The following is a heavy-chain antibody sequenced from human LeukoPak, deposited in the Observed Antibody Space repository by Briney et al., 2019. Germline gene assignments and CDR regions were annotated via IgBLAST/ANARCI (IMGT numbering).Heavy chain of an antibody. Sequence: PGGSLRLSCAASGSTFSNFNMNWVRQAPGKGLEWVSCISSSGYSIYYADSVKGRFTISRDNSKNTLYLQMNSLRAEDTAVYYCARDGKDSSGYYFGDSWGQGTLVTVSS. D-gene: IGHD3-22*01. V-gene: IGHV3-21*01. CDR2: ISSSGYSI. J-gene: IGHJ4*02. CDR1: GSTFSNFN. CDR3: ARDGKDSSGYYFGDS.